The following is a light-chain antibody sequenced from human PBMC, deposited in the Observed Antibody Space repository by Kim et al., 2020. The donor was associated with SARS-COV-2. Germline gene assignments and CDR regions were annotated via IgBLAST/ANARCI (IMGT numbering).Light chain of an antibody. V-gene: IGLV3-19*01. CDR2: GKN. CDR3: NSLDSSGNHWV. Sequence: SSELTQDPAVSVALGQTVRITCQGDSLRTYYASWYQQKPGQAPVLVIYGKNNRSSGIPDRFSGSSSGNTASLTITGAQAEDEADYYCNSLDSSGNHWVFG. J-gene: IGLJ3*02. CDR1: SLRTYY.